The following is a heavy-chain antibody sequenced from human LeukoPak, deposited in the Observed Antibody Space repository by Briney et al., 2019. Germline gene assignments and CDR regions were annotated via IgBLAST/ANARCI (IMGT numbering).Heavy chain of an antibody. CDR1: GYTFTSYD. Sequence: ASVKVSCKASGYTFTSYDINCVRQATGQGREWMGWMNPNSGNACYAQKFQGRVTITRNTYISTAYMELSSLRSEGTAVYYCARSQITFGGVIVIYFGYWGRGTLVSVSS. D-gene: IGHD3-16*02. J-gene: IGHJ4*02. CDR2: MNPNSGNA. V-gene: IGHV1-8*03. CDR3: ARSQITFGGVIVIYFGY.